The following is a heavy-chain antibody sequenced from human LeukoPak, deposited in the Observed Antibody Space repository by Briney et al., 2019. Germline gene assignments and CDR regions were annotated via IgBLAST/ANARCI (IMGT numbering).Heavy chain of an antibody. V-gene: IGHV3-23*01. Sequence: PGGSLRLSCAASGFTFSSYAMSWVRQAPGKGLEWVSAIRGSGGSTYYADSVKGRFTISRDNSKNTLYLQMNSLRAEDTAVYYCAKGVGLVRGVITPFDYWGQGTLVTVSS. CDR2: IRGSGGST. D-gene: IGHD3-10*01. CDR1: GFTFSSYA. J-gene: IGHJ4*02. CDR3: AKGVGLVRGVITPFDY.